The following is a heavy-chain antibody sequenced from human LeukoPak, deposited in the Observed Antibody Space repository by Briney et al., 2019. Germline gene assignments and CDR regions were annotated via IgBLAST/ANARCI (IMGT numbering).Heavy chain of an antibody. J-gene: IGHJ4*02. Sequence: GGSLRLSCAASGFTFDDYAMHWVRQAPGKGLEWVSGISWNSGSIGYADSVKGRFTISRDNAKISLYLQMNSLRAEDTALYYCAKDSGSSNYWGQGTLVTVSS. CDR2: ISWNSGSI. CDR1: GFTFDDYA. CDR3: AKDSGSSNY. V-gene: IGHV3-9*01. D-gene: IGHD3-10*01.